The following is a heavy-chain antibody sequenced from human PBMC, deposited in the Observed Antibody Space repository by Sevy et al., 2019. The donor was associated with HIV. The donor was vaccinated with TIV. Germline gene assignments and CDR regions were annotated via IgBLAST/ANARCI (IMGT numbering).Heavy chain of an antibody. CDR2: IYSGGTT. Sequence: GGSLRISCAASGFSVSNNYMSCVRQAPGKGLEWVSLIYSGGTTDYADAVKGRFTISRDNSKNMVFLQMNGLRAEDTAMYYCVRGGYYEGYAFDIWGRGTLVTVSS. D-gene: IGHD3-3*01. CDR3: VRGGYYEGYAFDI. V-gene: IGHV3-66*01. J-gene: IGHJ3*02. CDR1: GFSVSNNY.